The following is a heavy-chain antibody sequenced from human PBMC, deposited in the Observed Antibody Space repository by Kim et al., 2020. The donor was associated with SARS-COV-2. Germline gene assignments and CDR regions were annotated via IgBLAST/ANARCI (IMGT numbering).Heavy chain of an antibody. CDR3: ARGGYTSSWYYFDS. V-gene: IGHV4-59*09. J-gene: IGHJ4*02. D-gene: IGHD6-13*01. Sequence: DPSLKSRVTISVGTSKNQFSLKLSSVTAADTAVYYCARGGYTSSWYYFDSWGQGTLVTVSS.